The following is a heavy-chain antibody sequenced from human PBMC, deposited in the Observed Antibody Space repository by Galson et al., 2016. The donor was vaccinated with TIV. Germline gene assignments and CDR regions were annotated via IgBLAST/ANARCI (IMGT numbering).Heavy chain of an antibody. CDR2: MNPGSGNA. V-gene: IGHV1-8*02. CDR3: ARSGDYGDH. J-gene: IGHJ4*02. D-gene: IGHD4-17*01. Sequence: SVKVSCKASGYTFADFDINWVRQATGQGLEWMGWMNPGSGNAGSAEKYRGRITMTRDTSQRIVYMELTSPRSEDTAVYFCARSGDYGDHWGQGTLVTVSS. CDR1: GYTFADFD.